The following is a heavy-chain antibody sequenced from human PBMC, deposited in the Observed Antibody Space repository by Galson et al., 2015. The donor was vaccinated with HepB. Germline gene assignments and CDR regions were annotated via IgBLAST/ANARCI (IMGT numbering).Heavy chain of an antibody. D-gene: IGHD3-22*01. CDR2: ISYDGSNK. J-gene: IGHJ4*02. Sequence: SLRLSCAASGFTFSSYGMHWVRQAPGKGLEWVAVISYDGSNKYYADSVKGRFTISRDNSKNTLYLQMNSLRAEDTAVYYCAKDYYDSSGYYMYYFDYWGQGTLVTVSS. CDR3: AKDYYDSSGYYMYYFDY. CDR1: GFTFSSYG. V-gene: IGHV3-30*18.